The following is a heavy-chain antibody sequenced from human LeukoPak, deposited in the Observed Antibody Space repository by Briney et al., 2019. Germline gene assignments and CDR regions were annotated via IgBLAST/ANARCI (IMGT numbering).Heavy chain of an antibody. V-gene: IGHV3-30*02. CDR2: IRYDGSNK. CDR1: GFTFSSYG. D-gene: IGHD3-22*01. CDR3: AREGYYDSSGSAPFDL. Sequence: GGSLRLSCAASGFTFSSYGMHWVRQAPGKGLEWVAFIRYDGSNKYYADSVKGRFTISRDNSKNTLYLQMNSLRAEDTAVYYCAREGYYDSSGSAPFDLWGRGTLVTVSS. J-gene: IGHJ2*01.